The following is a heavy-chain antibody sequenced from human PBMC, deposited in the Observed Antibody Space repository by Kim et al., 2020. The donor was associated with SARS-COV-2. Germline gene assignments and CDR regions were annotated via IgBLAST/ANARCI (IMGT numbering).Heavy chain of an antibody. D-gene: IGHD6-13*01. CDR3: AKESSSFAFDP. V-gene: IGHV3-23*01. Sequence: TYYANSVKGQFPNSTDNSKYALYLQMNSLRAEDTAVYYCAKESSSFAFDPWGQGTLVTVSS. J-gene: IGHJ5*02. CDR2: T.